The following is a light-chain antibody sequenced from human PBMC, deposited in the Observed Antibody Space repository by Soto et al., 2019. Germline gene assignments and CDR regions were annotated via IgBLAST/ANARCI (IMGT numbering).Light chain of an antibody. CDR3: QQRSNWPPLT. Sequence: EIVMTQSPATLSVSPGERATLSCRASQSVSSNLAWYQQKPGQAPRLLIYGASTRATGIPARFSGSGSETEFTLTISSLQSEDFAVYYCQQRSNWPPLTFGGGTKVEIK. CDR1: QSVSSN. CDR2: GAS. V-gene: IGKV3-15*01. J-gene: IGKJ4*01.